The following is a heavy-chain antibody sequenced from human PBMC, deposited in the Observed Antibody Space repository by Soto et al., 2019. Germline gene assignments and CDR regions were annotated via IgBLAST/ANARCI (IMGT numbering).Heavy chain of an antibody. Sequence: SETLSLTCAVSGYSISSSNWWGWIRQPPGKGLEWIGYIYYSGTTYYNPSLKSRVTMSVDTSKNQFSLKLTSVTAVDTAVYYCERREIQCPIDYWGQGTLVTVSS. CDR3: ERREIQCPIDY. J-gene: IGHJ4*02. D-gene: IGHD1-26*01. V-gene: IGHV4-28*01. CDR2: IYYSGTT. CDR1: GYSISSSNW.